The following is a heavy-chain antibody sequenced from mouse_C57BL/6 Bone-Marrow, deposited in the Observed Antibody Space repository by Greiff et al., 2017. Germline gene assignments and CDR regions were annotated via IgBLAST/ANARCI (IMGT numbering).Heavy chain of an antibody. CDR1: GYTFTNYW. Sequence: QVQLQQSGAELVRPGTSVKMSCKASGYTFTNYWIGWAKQRPGHGLEWIGDIYPGGGYTNYNEKFKGKGTLTADKSSSTAYMQFSSLTSEDSAFYYCARDWGDYWGQGTTLTVSS. J-gene: IGHJ2*01. V-gene: IGHV1-63*01. CDR3: ARDWGDY. D-gene: IGHD4-1*01. CDR2: IYPGGGYT.